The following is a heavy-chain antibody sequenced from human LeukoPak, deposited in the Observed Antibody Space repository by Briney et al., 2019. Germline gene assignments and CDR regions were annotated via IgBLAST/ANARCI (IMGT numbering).Heavy chain of an antibody. CDR3: GGGNRGYGYLGY. D-gene: IGHD5-18*01. V-gene: IGHV3-23*01. J-gene: IGHJ4*02. CDR1: GFTFSSYV. CDR2: ITGSGGST. Sequence: PGGSLRLSCAVSGFTFSSYVMTWVRQSPGKGLEWVSSITGSGGSTYYIDSVKGRFTISRDNSKNTLSLQMNSLRADDTAVYYCGGGNRGYGYLGYWGQGTLVTVST.